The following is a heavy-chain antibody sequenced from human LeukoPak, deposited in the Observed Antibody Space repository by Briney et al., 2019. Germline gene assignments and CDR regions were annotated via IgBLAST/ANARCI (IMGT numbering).Heavy chain of an antibody. CDR1: GGTFSSYA. CDR3: AYYDSSGYGFDY. V-gene: IGHV1-69*04. Sequence: GASVKVSCKASGGTFSSYAISWVRQAPGQGLEWMGRIIPIFGIANYAQKFQSRVTITADKSTSTAYMELSSLRSEDTAVYCCAYYDSSGYGFDYWGQGTLVTVSS. CDR2: IIPIFGIA. J-gene: IGHJ4*02. D-gene: IGHD3-22*01.